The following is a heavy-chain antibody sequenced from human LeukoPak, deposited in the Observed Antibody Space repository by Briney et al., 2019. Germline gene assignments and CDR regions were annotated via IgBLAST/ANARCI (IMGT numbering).Heavy chain of an antibody. J-gene: IGHJ6*03. CDR3: ARDRRMNYYYYMDV. V-gene: IGHV3-11*04. D-gene: IGHD2-8*01. CDR2: ISSSGSTI. CDR1: GFTFSDYY. Sequence: GGSLRLSCAASGFTFSDYYMSWIRQAPGKGLEWVSYISSSGSTIYYVYSVRGRFTISRDNAKNSLYLQMNRLRAEDTAVYYCARDRRMNYYYYMDVWGKGTTVTVSS.